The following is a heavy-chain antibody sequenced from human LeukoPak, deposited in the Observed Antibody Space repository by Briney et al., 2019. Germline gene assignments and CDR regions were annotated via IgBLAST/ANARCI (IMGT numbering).Heavy chain of an antibody. CDR3: ASSGVVVINWLDP. CDR1: GGTFSSYA. V-gene: IGHV1-69*01. D-gene: IGHD3-22*01. CDR2: IIPIFGTA. Sequence: ASVKVSCKASGGTFSSYAISWVRQAPGQGLEWMGGIIPIFGTANYAQKFQGRVTITADESTSTAYMELSSLRSEDTAVYYCASSGVVVINWLDPWGQGTLVTVSS. J-gene: IGHJ5*02.